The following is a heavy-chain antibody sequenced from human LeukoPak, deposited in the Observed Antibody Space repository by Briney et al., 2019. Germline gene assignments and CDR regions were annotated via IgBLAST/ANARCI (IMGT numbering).Heavy chain of an antibody. CDR2: IYYSGST. V-gene: IGHV4-39*07. CDR3: ARDYDFWSGGNWFDP. Sequence: ASETLSLTCTVSGGSISSSSYYWGWIRQPPGKGLEWIGSIYYSGSTYYNPSLKSRVTISVDTSKNQFSLKLSSVTAADTAVYYCARDYDFWSGGNWFDPWGQGTLVTVSS. CDR1: GGSISSSSYY. J-gene: IGHJ5*02. D-gene: IGHD3-3*01.